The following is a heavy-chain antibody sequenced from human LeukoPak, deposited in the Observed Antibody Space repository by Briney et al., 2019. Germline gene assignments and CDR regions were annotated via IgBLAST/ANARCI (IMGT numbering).Heavy chain of an antibody. D-gene: IGHD3-3*01. CDR1: GFTFSSYS. Sequence: GGSLRLSCAASGFTFSSYSMNWVRQAPGKGLEWVSSISSSSSYIYYADSVKGRFTISRDNAKNSLYLQMNSLRAEDTAVYYCARDQSPYYDFWSGYYSWGQGTLVTVSS. J-gene: IGHJ4*02. CDR3: ARDQSPYYDFWSGYYS. V-gene: IGHV3-21*01. CDR2: ISSSSSYI.